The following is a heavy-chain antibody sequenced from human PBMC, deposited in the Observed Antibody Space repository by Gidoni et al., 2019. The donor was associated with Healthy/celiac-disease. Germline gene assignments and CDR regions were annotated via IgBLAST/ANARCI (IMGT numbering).Heavy chain of an antibody. CDR2: ISYDGSNK. V-gene: IGHV3-30*18. CDR1: GFTFSSYG. Sequence: QVQLVESGGGVVQPGRSLRLSCAASGFTFSSYGMHWVRQAPGKGLEWVAVISYDGSNKYYADSVKGRFTISRDNSKNTLYLQMNSLRAEDTAVYYCAKGPDIVVVVAATGEDAFDIWGQGTMVTVSS. J-gene: IGHJ3*02. CDR3: AKGPDIVVVVAATGEDAFDI. D-gene: IGHD2-15*01.